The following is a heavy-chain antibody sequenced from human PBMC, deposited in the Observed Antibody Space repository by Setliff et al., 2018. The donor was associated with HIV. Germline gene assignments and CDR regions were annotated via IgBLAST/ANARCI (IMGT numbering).Heavy chain of an antibody. CDR2: ISRSGSTI. Sequence: GGSLRLSCAVSGFNFRGYNMNWVRQAPGKGLEWVSYISRSGSTIHYADSVKGRFTISRDNAKNSLYLQMNSLRAEDTAVYYCARGEPSILIEPAAFFDYWGQGTLVTVSS. J-gene: IGHJ4*02. CDR3: ARGEPSILIEPAAFFDY. CDR1: GFNFRGYN. D-gene: IGHD2-2*01. V-gene: IGHV3-48*03.